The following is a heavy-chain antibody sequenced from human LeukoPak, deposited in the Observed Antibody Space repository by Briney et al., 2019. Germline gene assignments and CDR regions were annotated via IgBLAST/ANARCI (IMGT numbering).Heavy chain of an antibody. D-gene: IGHD3-22*01. Sequence: SVKVSCKASGGTFSSYAISWVRQAPGQGLEWMGGIIPIFGTANYAQKFQGRVTITADESTSTAYMELSSLRSEDTAVYYCARGAYYDSSGYHPFDYWGQGTLVTVSS. CDR3: ARGAYYDSSGYHPFDY. J-gene: IGHJ4*02. CDR1: GGTFSSYA. V-gene: IGHV1-69*13. CDR2: IIPIFGTA.